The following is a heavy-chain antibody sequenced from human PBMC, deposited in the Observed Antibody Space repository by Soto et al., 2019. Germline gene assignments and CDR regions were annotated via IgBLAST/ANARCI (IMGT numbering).Heavy chain of an antibody. V-gene: IGHV6-1*01. Sequence: PSPTLSLTCAISGDSVFSNTAAWNWIRQSPSRGLEWLGRTYYRSKWYNDYAVTVKSRIVINPDTSQNQFSLHLNSVTPDDTALYYCVRDVGFDFDYWGQGTQVTVSS. CDR1: GDSVFSNTAA. J-gene: IGHJ4*02. D-gene: IGHD1-26*01. CDR2: TYYRSKWYN. CDR3: VRDVGFDFDY.